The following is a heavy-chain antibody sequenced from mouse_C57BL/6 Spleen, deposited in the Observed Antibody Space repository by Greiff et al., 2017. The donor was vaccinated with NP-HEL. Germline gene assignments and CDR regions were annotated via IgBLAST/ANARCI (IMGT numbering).Heavy chain of an antibody. CDR3: ARGDGDY. CDR1: GYAFTNYL. CDR2: INPGSGGT. V-gene: IGHV1-54*01. J-gene: IGHJ2*01. Sequence: VQLQQSGAELVRPGTSVKVSCKASGYAFTNYLIEWVKQRPGQGLEWIGVINPGSGGTNYNEKFKGKATLTADTSSSTADMQLSSLTSEDSAVYFCARGDGDYWGRGTTLTVSS. D-gene: IGHD2-13*01.